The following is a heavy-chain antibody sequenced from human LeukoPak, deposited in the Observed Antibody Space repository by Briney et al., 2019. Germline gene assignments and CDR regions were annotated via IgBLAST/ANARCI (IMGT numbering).Heavy chain of an antibody. CDR3: ARRAYCGGDCYLDY. CDR2: IYPGDSDT. D-gene: IGHD2-21*02. J-gene: IGHJ4*02. Sequence: GESLKISCKGSGYSFSSYWIGWVRQMPGKGLEWMAMIYPGDSDTRYSPSFQGQVTISADKSISTAYLQWSSLKASDTAMYYCARRAYCGGDCYLDYWGQGTLVTVSS. V-gene: IGHV5-51*01. CDR1: GYSFSSYW.